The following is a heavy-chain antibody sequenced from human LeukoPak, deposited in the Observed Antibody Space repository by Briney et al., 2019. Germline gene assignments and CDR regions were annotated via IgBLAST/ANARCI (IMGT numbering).Heavy chain of an antibody. CDR1: GGCFSAYF. CDR2: INHRGRS. Sequence: PSDTLSLTCAVYGGCFSAYFWNWIRQAPGRPLEYIGEINHRGRSHYNPSVTPRVTLAVDTSKNQFSLSLTSGTDADTAVYFCARGSSFDGYCSAGACDAGYYDSWGQGTPVTVSS. V-gene: IGHV4-34*01. CDR3: ARGSSFDGYCSAGACDAGYYDS. J-gene: IGHJ4*02. D-gene: IGHD2-15*01.